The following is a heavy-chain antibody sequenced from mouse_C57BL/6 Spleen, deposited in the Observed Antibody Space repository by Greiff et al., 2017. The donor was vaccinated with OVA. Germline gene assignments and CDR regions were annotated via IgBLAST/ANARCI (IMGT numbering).Heavy chain of an antibody. J-gene: IGHJ4*01. V-gene: IGHV10-1*01. CDR3: VSYYYGPYYYAMDY. CDR1: GFSFNTYA. Sequence: EVMLVESGGGLVQPKGSLKLSCAASGFSFNTYAMNWVRQAPGKGLEWVARIRSKSNNYATYYADSVKDRFTISRDDSESMLYLQMNNLKTEDTAMYYCVSYYYGPYYYAMDYWGQGTSVTVSS. CDR2: IRSKSNNYAT. D-gene: IGHD1-1*01.